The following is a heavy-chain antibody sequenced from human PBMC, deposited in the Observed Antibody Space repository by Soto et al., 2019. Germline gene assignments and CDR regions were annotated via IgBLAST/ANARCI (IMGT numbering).Heavy chain of an antibody. CDR2: IYSSGST. J-gene: IGHJ3*02. Sequence: QVQLQESGPGLVKPSQTLSLTCTVSGGSISSGGYYWSWIRQHPGKGLEWIGYIYSSGSTYYNPSLRSRVTISVDTSKNQFSLKRSSVTAADTAVYYCARDRSLAFEHLPDIWGQGTMVTVSS. CDR1: GGSISSGGYY. V-gene: IGHV4-31*03. D-gene: IGHD3-16*02. CDR3: ARDRSLAFEHLPDI.